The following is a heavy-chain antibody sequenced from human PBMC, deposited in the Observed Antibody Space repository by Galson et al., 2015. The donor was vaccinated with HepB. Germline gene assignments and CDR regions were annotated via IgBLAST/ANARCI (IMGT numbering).Heavy chain of an antibody. Sequence: SLRLSCAASGFTFSNAWMNWVRQAPGKGLEWVGRIKRKIDGGTTDYAAPVKGRFTISRDASKNTLYLQMNSLKTEDTAVYFCITRQSLAVTGMIPYWGQGTLGSGSS. J-gene: IGHJ4*02. CDR1: GFTFSNAW. V-gene: IGHV3-15*01. D-gene: IGHD6-19*01. CDR2: IKRKIDGGTT. CDR3: ITRQSLAVTGMIPY.